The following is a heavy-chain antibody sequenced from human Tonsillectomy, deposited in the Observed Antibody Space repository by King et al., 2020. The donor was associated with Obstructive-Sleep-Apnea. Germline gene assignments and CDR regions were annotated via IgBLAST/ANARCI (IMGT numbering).Heavy chain of an antibody. J-gene: IGHJ4*02. CDR2: LYYSGNT. CDR3: ARHRGVEDYGGYGDYFDY. V-gene: IGHV4-59*08. Sequence: QLQESGPGLVKPSETLSLTCTVSGGSISNYYWSWIRQPPGKGLEWIGYLYYSGNTDFNPSLKSRVTISADTSKIQFSLRLSSVTAADTAVYYCARHRGVEDYGGYGDYFDYWGQGTLVTVSS. D-gene: IGHD5-12*01. CDR1: GGSISNYY.